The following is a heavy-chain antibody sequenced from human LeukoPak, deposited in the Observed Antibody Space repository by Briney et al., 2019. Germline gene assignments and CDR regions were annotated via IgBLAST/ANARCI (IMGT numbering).Heavy chain of an antibody. CDR1: GGSISSITSLTYY. V-gene: IGHV4-34*01. Sequence: SETLSLTCIVSGGSISSITSLTYYWSWIRQPPGKGLEWIGEINHSGSTNYNPSLKSRVTISVDTSKDQFSLKLSSVTAADTAVYYCARGRRLGYCSGGSCYPHRYYYGMDVWGQGTTVTVSS. CDR3: ARGRRLGYCSGGSCYPHRYYYGMDV. D-gene: IGHD2-15*01. J-gene: IGHJ6*02. CDR2: INHSGST.